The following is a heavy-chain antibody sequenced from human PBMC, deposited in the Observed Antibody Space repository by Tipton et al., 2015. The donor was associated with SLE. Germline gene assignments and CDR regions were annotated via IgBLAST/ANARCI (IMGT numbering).Heavy chain of an antibody. CDR3: ARQNGENRNYFDP. J-gene: IGHJ5*02. CDR1: GGSISSGSYY. CDR2: IYYSGST. Sequence: TLSLTCAVSGGSISSGSYYWGWIRQPPGKGLGWIGSIYYSGSTSYNPSLKSRGTISIDTSKNQFSLKLSSVTAADTAVYYCARQNGENRNYFDPWGQGTLVTVSS. D-gene: IGHD1-7*01. V-gene: IGHV4-39*07.